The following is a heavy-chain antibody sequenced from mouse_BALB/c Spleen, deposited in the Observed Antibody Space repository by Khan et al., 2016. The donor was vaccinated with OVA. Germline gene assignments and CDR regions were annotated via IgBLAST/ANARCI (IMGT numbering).Heavy chain of an antibody. V-gene: IGHV3-1*02. CDR2: IHYSGYT. CDR3: AKWGATDAMDY. CDR1: GYSITSGYS. J-gene: IGHJ4*01. Sequence: EVQLQESGPDLVKPSQSLSLTCTVTGYSITSGYSWHWIRQFPGNKLEWMGYIHYSGYTNYNPSLKSRISITPDTSKNQFFLQLNSVTTEDTATYYCAKWGATDAMDYWGQGTSVTVSS.